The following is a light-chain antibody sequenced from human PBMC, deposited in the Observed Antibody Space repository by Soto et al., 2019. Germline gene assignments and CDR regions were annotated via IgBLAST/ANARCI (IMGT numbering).Light chain of an antibody. J-gene: IGLJ3*02. V-gene: IGLV2-14*03. Sequence: QSVLTQPASVSGSPGQSITVSCIGTSSDVGGYNYVSWYQHHPGKAPKLMIHDVSNRPSGVSNRFSGSKSGNTASLTISGLQAEDEAYYYCSSYASSNTQVFGGGTKLTVL. CDR1: SSDVGGYNY. CDR3: SSYASSNTQV. CDR2: DVS.